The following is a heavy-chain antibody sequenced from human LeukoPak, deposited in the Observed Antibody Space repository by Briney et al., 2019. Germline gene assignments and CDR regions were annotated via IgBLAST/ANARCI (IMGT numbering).Heavy chain of an antibody. CDR1: GFTFSSYA. D-gene: IGHD3-10*01. V-gene: IGHV3-30*01. J-gene: IGHJ4*02. CDR3: ARDSTYYYDSGSSGPHYFDN. CDR2: ISYDGSNK. Sequence: PGGSLRLSCAASGFTFSSYAMHWVRQAPGKGLEWVAVISYDGSNKYYADSVKGRFTISRDNSKNTLYLQMNSLRAEDTAVYYCARDSTYYYDSGSSGPHYFDNWGQGTLVTVSS.